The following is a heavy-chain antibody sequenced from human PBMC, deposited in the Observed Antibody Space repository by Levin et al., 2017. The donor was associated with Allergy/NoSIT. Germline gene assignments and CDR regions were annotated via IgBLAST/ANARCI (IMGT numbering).Heavy chain of an antibody. V-gene: IGHV3-30*18. CDR2: ISYDGTDK. J-gene: IGHJ4*02. Sequence: PGGSLRLSCATSGFSFRSFGMNWVRQAPGKGLEWVAVISYDGTDKYYADSVKGRLTISRDNSKNTLYLQMNSLRTEDTAVYYCAKDVAFGTSSWCFDYWGQGVLVTVSS. CDR1: GFSFRSFG. CDR3: AKDVAFGTSSWCFDY. D-gene: IGHD2-2*01.